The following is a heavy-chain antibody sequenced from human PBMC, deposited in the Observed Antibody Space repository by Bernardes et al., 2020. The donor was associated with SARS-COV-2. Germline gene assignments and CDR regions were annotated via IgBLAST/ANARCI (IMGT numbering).Heavy chain of an antibody. D-gene: IGHD2-15*01. CDR1: GFIFPTYS. V-gene: IGHV3-48*01. CDR2: ISFGGDTI. Sequence: GGSLIISCVGSGFIFPTYSMSWVRQAPGEGLEWLLFISFGGDTIHDADSVRGRFTVSRDDAKNSVYLQMNSLRAEDTAVYYCARGWRENSFDYWGQGALVTVSS. CDR3: ARGWRENSFDY. J-gene: IGHJ4*02.